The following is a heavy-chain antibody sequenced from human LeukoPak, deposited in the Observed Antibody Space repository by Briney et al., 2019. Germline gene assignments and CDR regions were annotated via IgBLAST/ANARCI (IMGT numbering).Heavy chain of an antibody. D-gene: IGHD2-15*01. CDR3: ARRLSIVVVGDDAFDI. CDR2: IYYSGST. Sequence: PSETLSLTCTVSGGSISSYYWSWIRQPPGKGLEWIGYIYYSGSTNYNPSLKSRVTISVDTSKNQFSLKLSSVTAADTAVYYCARRLSIVVVGDDAFDIWGQGTMVTVSS. CDR1: GGSISSYY. V-gene: IGHV4-59*08. J-gene: IGHJ3*02.